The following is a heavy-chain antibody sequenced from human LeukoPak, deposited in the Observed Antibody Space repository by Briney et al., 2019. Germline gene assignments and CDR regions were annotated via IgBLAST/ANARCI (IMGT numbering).Heavy chain of an antibody. J-gene: IGHJ4*02. D-gene: IGHD4-17*01. CDR2: FYTSGNS. CDR3: ARLSTVTTSFDY. Sequence: PSETLSLTCSVSGGFISTYYWSWIRQPAGKGLEWIGRFYTSGNSYYNPSLKSRVTMSLDTSKNQFSLKLSSVTAADTAVYYCARLSTVTTSFDYWGQGTLVTVSS. CDR1: GGFISTYY. V-gene: IGHV4-4*07.